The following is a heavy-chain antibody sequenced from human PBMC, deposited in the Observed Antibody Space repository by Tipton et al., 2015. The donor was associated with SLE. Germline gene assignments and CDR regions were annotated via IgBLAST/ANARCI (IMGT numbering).Heavy chain of an antibody. CDR1: GFTFDDYA. V-gene: IGHV3-9*01. J-gene: IGHJ3*02. Sequence: SLRLSCAASGFTFDDYAMHWVRQAPGTGLEWVSGISWNSGSIGYADSVKGRFTISRDNAKNSLYLQMNSLRAEDTALYYCAKDAIVGAPLSAFDIWGQGTMVTVSS. CDR2: ISWNSGSI. CDR3: AKDAIVGAPLSAFDI. D-gene: IGHD1-26*01.